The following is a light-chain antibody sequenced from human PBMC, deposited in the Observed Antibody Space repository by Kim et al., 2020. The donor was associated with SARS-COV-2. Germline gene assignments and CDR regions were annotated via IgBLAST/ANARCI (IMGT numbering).Light chain of an antibody. V-gene: IGKV3-20*01. Sequence: EIVLTQSPGTLSLSPGERATFSCRASQRVSSSYLAWYQQKPGQAPRLLIYGASSRAPGIPDRFSGSGSGTDFTLTISRLEPEDFALYYCQQYGSSPITFGGGTKVDIK. CDR2: GAS. CDR1: QRVSSSY. J-gene: IGKJ4*01. CDR3: QQYGSSPIT.